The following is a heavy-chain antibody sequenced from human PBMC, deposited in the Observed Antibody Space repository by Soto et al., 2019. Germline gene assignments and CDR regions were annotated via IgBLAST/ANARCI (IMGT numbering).Heavy chain of an antibody. CDR1: GGSISSYY. CDR2: IYYSGST. Sequence: SETLSLTCTVSGGSISSYYRSWIRQPPGKGLEWIGYIYYSGSTNYNPSLKSRVTISVDTSKNQFSLKLSSATAADTAVYYCARSAYSSSWYSIADFDYWGQGTLVTVSS. V-gene: IGHV4-59*08. D-gene: IGHD6-13*01. CDR3: ARSAYSSSWYSIADFDY. J-gene: IGHJ4*02.